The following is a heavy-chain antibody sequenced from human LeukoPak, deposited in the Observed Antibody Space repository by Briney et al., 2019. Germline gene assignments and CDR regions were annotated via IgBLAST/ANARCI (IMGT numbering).Heavy chain of an antibody. CDR1: GYTFTSYY. D-gene: IGHD5-12*01. CDR3: AREAVWWLSFASRLDY. Sequence: GASVKVSCKAPGYTFTSYYMHWVRQAPGQGLEWMGIINPSGGSTSYAQKFQGRVTMTRDTSTSIVYMELSSLRSEDTAVYYCAREAVWWLSFASRLDYWGQGTLVTVSS. V-gene: IGHV1-46*01. J-gene: IGHJ4*02. CDR2: INPSGGST.